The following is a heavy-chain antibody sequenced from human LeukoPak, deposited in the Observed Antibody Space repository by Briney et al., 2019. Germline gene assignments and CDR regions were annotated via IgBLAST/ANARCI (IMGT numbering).Heavy chain of an antibody. V-gene: IGHV1-2*02. D-gene: IGHD3-10*01. J-gene: IGHJ4*02. CDR2: INPNSGGT. Sequence: ASAKVSCKASGYTFTSYDISWVRQAPGQGLEWMGWINPNSGGTNHAQKFQGRVTMTRDTSISTAYMELSRLRSDDTAVYYCARDRPLDADDYYGFYYFDYWGQGTLVTVSS. CDR3: ARDRPLDADDYYGFYYFDY. CDR1: GYTFTSYD.